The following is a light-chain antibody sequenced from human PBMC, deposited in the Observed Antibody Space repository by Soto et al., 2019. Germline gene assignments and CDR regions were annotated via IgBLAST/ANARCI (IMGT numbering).Light chain of an antibody. CDR1: SGSIASGY. J-gene: IGLJ2*01. CDR3: QSSAGNNMV. V-gene: IGLV6-57*02. CDR2: EDN. Sequence: NFMLTQPHSVSESPGKTVTISCTGSSGSIASGYVQWYQQRPGSAPTTLIYEDNQRPAGVPDRFSGSIDSSSNSASLTISGLRPEDEADYYCQSSAGNNMVFGGGTKLTVL.